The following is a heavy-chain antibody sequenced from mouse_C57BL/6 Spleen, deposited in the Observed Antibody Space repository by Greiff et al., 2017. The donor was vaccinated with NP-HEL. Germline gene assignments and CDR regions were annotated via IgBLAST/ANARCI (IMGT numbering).Heavy chain of an antibody. J-gene: IGHJ3*01. D-gene: IGHD1-1*01. V-gene: IGHV1-69*01. CDR3: ARPRDGSSYEFAD. CDR1: GYTFTSYW. CDR2: IDPSDSYT. Sequence: QVQLQQPGAELVMPGASVKLSCKASGYTFTSYWMHWVKQRPGQGLEWIGEIDPSDSYTNYNQKFKGKSTLTVDKSSSTAYMQLSSLTSEDSAVYYCARPRDGSSYEFADWGKGTMVTVSA.